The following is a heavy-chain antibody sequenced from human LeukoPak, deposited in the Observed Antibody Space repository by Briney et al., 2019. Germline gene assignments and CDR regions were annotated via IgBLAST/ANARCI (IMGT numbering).Heavy chain of an antibody. V-gene: IGHV1-2*04. Sequence: ASVKVSCKASGYTFTGYYMHWVRQAPGQGHEWMGWINPNSGGTNYAQKFQGWVTMTRDTSISTAYMELSRLRSDDTAVYYCARDTGALGFGEPNWFDPWGQGTLVTVSS. D-gene: IGHD3-10*01. CDR1: GYTFTGYY. CDR3: ARDTGALGFGEPNWFDP. J-gene: IGHJ5*02. CDR2: INPNSGGT.